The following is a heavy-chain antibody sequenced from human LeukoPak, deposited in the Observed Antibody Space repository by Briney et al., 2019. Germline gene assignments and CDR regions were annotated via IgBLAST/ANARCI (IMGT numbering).Heavy chain of an antibody. CDR3: AKDWVPQAARNVLRYFDWPNDPVY. V-gene: IGHV3-23*01. D-gene: IGHD3-9*01. J-gene: IGHJ4*02. Sequence: GGSLRLSCAASGFTFSSYAMSWVRQAPGKGLEWVSAISGSGGSTYYADSVKGRFTISRDNSKNTLYLQMNSLRAEDTAVYYCAKDWVPQAARNVLRYFDWPNDPVYWGQGTLVTVSS. CDR2: ISGSGGST. CDR1: GFTFSSYA.